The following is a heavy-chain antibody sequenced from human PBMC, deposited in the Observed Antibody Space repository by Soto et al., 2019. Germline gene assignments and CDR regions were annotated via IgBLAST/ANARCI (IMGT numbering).Heavy chain of an antibody. Sequence: PGGSLRLSCAASGFVFSAYCMSWVRQAPGKGLGWVASIRQDGSEAYYVDSVKCRFTFSRDNAKNSLDLQMSWLRAEDTAGYYCSRGQEGCQPPSNNWFDPWGQGTPVPVSS. CDR3: SRGQEGCQPPSNNWFDP. V-gene: IGHV3-7*04. CDR1: GFVFSAYC. D-gene: IGHD2-2*01. J-gene: IGHJ5*02. CDR2: IRQDGSEA.